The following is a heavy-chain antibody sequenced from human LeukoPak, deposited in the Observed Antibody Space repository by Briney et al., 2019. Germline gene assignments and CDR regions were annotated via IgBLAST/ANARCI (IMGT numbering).Heavy chain of an antibody. D-gene: IGHD6-19*01. J-gene: IGHJ6*04. CDR3: ARGQVGSSGWYYYYYYGMDV. Sequence: ASVKVSCKASGYTFTSYYINWVRQATGQGLGWMGWMNPNSGNTGYAQKFQGRVTMTRNTSISTAYMELSSLRSEDTAVYYCARGQVGSSGWYYYYYYGMDVWGKGTTVTVSS. V-gene: IGHV1-8*01. CDR1: GYTFTSYY. CDR2: MNPNSGNT.